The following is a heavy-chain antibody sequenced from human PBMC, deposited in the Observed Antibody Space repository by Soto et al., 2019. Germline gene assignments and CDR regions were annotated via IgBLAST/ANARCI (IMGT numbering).Heavy chain of an antibody. D-gene: IGHD2-8*01. CDR3: AADATAWQQMVPSDY. CDR2: IAIGSGYT. J-gene: IGHJ4*02. Sequence: SVKVSCKASGFTFTSSAFQWVRQARGQRLEWIGWIAIGSGYTDYAQRFQDRVTLTRDMSTATTYMELSRLTSEDTTIYYCAADATAWQQMVPSDYWGQGTLVTVSS. CDR1: GFTFTSSA. V-gene: IGHV1-58*01.